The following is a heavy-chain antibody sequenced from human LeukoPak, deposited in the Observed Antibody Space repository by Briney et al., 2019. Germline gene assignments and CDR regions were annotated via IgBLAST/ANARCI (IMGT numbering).Heavy chain of an antibody. D-gene: IGHD2-15*01. J-gene: IGHJ4*02. CDR1: GFTFSSYT. Sequence: SGGSLRLSCAASGFTFSSYTMNWVRQAPGKGLEWVSSITSGGVNTYYATSVKGRFTISRDNAKNSLFLQMNSLRAEDTAVYYCARDYDFYCSGGHCYSPRLSDYWGQGTLVTVSS. CDR2: ITSGGVNT. CDR3: ARDYDFYCSGGHCYSPRLSDY. V-gene: IGHV3-21*01.